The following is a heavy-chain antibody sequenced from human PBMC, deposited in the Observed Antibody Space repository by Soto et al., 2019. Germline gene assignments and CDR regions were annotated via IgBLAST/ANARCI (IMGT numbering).Heavy chain of an antibody. V-gene: IGHV4-59*01. CDR3: ARHAEDGGPLWYQWGATGGYYVDY. CDR1: AGSISSYY. Sequence: PSETLSLTCTVSAGSISSYYWSWIRQPPGKGLEWIGYIYYSGSTNYNPSLKSRVTISVDTSKNQFSLKLSSVTAADTAVHYCARHAEDGGPLWYQWGATGGYYVDYWSQGTQVTVS. J-gene: IGHJ4*02. D-gene: IGHD5-18*01. CDR2: IYYSGST.